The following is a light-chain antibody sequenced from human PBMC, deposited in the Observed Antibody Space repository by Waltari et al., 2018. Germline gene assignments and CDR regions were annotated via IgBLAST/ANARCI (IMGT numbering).Light chain of an antibody. J-gene: IGKJ1*01. CDR2: GAS. CDR3: QQYNLWPWT. CDR1: QSVGTK. Sequence: EIVMTQSPVTLSVSPGERATLSCRASQSVGTKLAWYQQKPGQAPRLLIYGASTRAPGIAARFRGSGSGTEFTLTISSLQSEDFAIYYCQQYNLWPWTFDQGTKVDIK. V-gene: IGKV3-15*01.